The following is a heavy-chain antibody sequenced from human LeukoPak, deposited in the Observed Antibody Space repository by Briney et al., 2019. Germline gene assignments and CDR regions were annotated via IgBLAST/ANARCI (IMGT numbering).Heavy chain of an antibody. Sequence: GRSLRLSCAASGFTFSSYGMHWVSQAPGKGLEWVAVIWYDGSNKYYADSVKGRFTISRDNSKNTLYLQMNSLRAEDTAVYYCARDGVDYYYGMDVWGQGTTVTVSS. V-gene: IGHV3-33*01. CDR1: GFTFSSYG. CDR3: ARDGVDYYYGMDV. J-gene: IGHJ6*02. CDR2: IWYDGSNK. D-gene: IGHD2-15*01.